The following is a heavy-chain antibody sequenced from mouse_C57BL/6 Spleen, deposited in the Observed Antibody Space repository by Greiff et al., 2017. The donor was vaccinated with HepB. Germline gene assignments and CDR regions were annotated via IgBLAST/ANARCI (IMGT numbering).Heavy chain of an antibody. V-gene: IGHV5-17*01. CDR3: ARHGYYAMDY. CDR2: ISSGSSTI. J-gene: IGHJ4*01. CDR1: GFTFSDYG. Sequence: DVKLVESGGGLVKPGGSLKLSCAASGFTFSDYGMHWVRQAPEKGLEWVAYISSGSSTIYYADTVKGRFTISSDNAKNTLLLQMTSLRSEDTAMYYCARHGYYAMDYWGQGTSVTVSA.